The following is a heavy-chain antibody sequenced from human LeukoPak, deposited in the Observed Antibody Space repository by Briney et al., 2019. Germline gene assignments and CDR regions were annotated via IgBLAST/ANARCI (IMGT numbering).Heavy chain of an antibody. CDR2: ISASGGST. CDR1: GFTLSIYA. Sequence: PGGSLRLSCAASGFTLSIYAMSWVPQAPGKGLEWVSSISASGGSTNYADSEKGRFTISRDNSNNTVYVQMNSLRAEDTAVYSCAKVMKGSERLTMVRGVIIKTAGLYYMDVWGKGTTVPVSS. D-gene: IGHD3-10*01. J-gene: IGHJ6*03. V-gene: IGHV3-23*01. CDR3: AKVMKGSERLTMVRGVIIKTAGLYYMDV.